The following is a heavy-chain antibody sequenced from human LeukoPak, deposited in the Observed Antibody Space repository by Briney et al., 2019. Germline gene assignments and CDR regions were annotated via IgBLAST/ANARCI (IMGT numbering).Heavy chain of an antibody. Sequence: SVKVSCKASGGTFSSYAISWVRQAPGQGLEWMGRIIPILGIANYAQKFQGRVTITADKSTSTAYMELSSLRSEDTAVYYCARSGDYYGSGSLSTPLPLGYWGQGTLVTVSS. CDR1: GGTFSSYA. D-gene: IGHD3-10*01. V-gene: IGHV1-69*04. J-gene: IGHJ4*02. CDR3: ARSGDYYGSGSLSTPLPLGY. CDR2: IIPILGIA.